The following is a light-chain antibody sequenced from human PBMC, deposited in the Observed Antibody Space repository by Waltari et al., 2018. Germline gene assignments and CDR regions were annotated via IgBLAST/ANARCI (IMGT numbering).Light chain of an antibody. J-gene: IGLJ2*01. CDR3: SSYGGSDNLV. V-gene: IGLV2-8*01. CDR2: EVN. CDR1: SSSIGGNTY. Sequence: QSALTQPPSASGSPGQSLTISCTGTSSSIGGNTYVSWYQQHPGKAPKFIIYEVNKRPSGVPERFSGSKSGNTASLTVSGLQAEDEADYFCSSYGGSDNLVFGGGTKLTVL.